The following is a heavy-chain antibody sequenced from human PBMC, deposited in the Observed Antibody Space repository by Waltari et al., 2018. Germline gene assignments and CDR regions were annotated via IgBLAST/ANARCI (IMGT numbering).Heavy chain of an antibody. J-gene: IGHJ4*02. D-gene: IGHD1-7*01. CDR2: ISGSGGST. CDR1: GFTFSSYA. V-gene: IGHV3-23*01. Sequence: EVQLLESGGGLVRPGGSLRLSCAASGFTFSSYAMSWVRQAPGKGLEWVSAISGSGGSTYYADSVKGRFTISRDNSKNTLYLQMNSLRAEDTAVYYCANSLIITGTFVPFDYWGQGTLVTVSS. CDR3: ANSLIITGTFVPFDY.